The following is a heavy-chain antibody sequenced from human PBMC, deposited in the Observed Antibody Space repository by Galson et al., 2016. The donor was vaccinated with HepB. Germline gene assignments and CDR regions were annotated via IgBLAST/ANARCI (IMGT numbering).Heavy chain of an antibody. V-gene: IGHV1-24*01. CDR1: GYTLTELA. CDR2: FDPEDGKT. Sequence: SVKVSCKVSGYTLTELAMHWVRQAPGKGLEWMGGFDPEDGKTFYAQKFLGRVTMTEDTSTDTAYMELRSLGSDDTAVYYCATPLVVAATIARYPFDFWGQGTLVTGSS. D-gene: IGHD2-2*02. J-gene: IGHJ4*02. CDR3: ATPLVVAATIARYPFDF.